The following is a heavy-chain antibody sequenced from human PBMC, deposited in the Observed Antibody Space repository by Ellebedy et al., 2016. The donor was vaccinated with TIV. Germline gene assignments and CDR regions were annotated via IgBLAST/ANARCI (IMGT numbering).Heavy chain of an antibody. V-gene: IGHV3-21*04. J-gene: IGHJ4*02. Sequence: GESLKISCAASGFTFSSYSMNWVRQAPGKGLEWVSSISSSSSYIYYADSVKGRFTISRDNSKRTVDLQMRSVRAEDTAVYFCAKDRTPGDGYWVFDNWGQGTLVSVSS. CDR2: ISSSSSYI. CDR3: AKDRTPGDGYWVFDN. D-gene: IGHD5-18*01. CDR1: GFTFSSYS.